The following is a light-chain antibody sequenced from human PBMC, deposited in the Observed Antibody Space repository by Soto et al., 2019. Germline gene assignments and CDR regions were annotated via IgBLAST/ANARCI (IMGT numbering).Light chain of an antibody. CDR1: SSDVGSYNV. V-gene: IGLV2-23*01. CDR3: CSYAGSSTLYV. Sequence: QSALTQPASVSGSPGHAITISCTGTSSDVGSYNVVSWYQQHPGKAPKLMIYEGTKRPSGVSNRFSGSRSGNTASLTISGLQAEDEADYYCCSYAGSSTLYVFGTGTKVTVL. J-gene: IGLJ1*01. CDR2: EGT.